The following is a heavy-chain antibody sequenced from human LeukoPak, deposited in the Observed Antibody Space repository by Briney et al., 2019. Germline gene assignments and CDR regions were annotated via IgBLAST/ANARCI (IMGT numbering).Heavy chain of an antibody. CDR2: IIYNGGNI. J-gene: IGHJ6*02. D-gene: IGHD2-2*01. CDR1: GFTFSSYA. V-gene: IGHV3-23*01. Sequence: GGSLRLSCAASGFTFSSYAMSWVRQTPGKGLEWVSAIIYNGGNIYHADSVKGRFTISRDNSKNTLYLQLHSLRVEDTAVYYCARYWRNTNCLPNYYGMDVWGQGNTVTVS. CDR3: ARYWRNTNCLPNYYGMDV.